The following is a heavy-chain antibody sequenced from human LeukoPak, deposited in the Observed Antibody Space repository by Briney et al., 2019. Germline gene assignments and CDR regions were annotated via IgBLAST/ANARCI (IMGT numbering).Heavy chain of an antibody. J-gene: IGHJ5*02. Sequence: SETLSLTCAVYGGSFSGYYWSWIRQPPGKGLEWIGEINHSGSTNYNPSLKSRVTISVDTSKNQFSLKLSSVTAADTAVYYCARGGLVEPIEAWFDPWGQGTLVTVSS. V-gene: IGHV4-34*01. D-gene: IGHD2-8*02. CDR1: GGSFSGYY. CDR2: INHSGST. CDR3: ARGGLVEPIEAWFDP.